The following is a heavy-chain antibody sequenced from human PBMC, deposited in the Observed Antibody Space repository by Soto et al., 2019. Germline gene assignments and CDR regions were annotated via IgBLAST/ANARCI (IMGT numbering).Heavy chain of an antibody. CDR1: GVTFSSYG. CDR3: AKDTYYGSGSYDQSSANYYYYGMDV. J-gene: IGHJ6*02. Sequence: QVQLVESGGGVVQPGRSLRLSCAASGVTFSSYGMHWVRQAPGKGLEWVAVISYDGSNKYYADSVKGRFTISRDNSKITLYLRMNNLRAEDTAVYYCAKDTYYGSGSYDQSSANYYYYGMDVWGQGTTVTVSS. V-gene: IGHV3-30*18. CDR2: ISYDGSNK. D-gene: IGHD3-10*01.